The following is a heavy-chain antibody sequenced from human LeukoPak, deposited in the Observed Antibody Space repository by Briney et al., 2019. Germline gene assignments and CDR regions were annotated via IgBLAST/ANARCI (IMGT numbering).Heavy chain of an antibody. Sequence: PGGSLRLSCAASGFTFSSYGMRWVRQAPGKGLEWVAFIRYDGSNKYYADSVKGRFTISRDNSKNTLYLQMNSLRAEDTAVYYCAKDRSGSYFGSYFDYWGQGTLVTVSS. CDR3: AKDRSGSYFGSYFDY. CDR1: GFTFSSYG. J-gene: IGHJ4*02. CDR2: IRYDGSNK. V-gene: IGHV3-30*02. D-gene: IGHD1-26*01.